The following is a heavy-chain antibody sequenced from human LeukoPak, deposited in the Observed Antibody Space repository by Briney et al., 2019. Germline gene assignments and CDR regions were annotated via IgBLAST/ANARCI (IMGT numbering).Heavy chain of an antibody. V-gene: IGHV4-4*07. D-gene: IGHD3-22*01. J-gene: IGHJ3*02. CDR1: GGSISSYY. Sequence: PSETLSLTCTVSGGSISSYYWSWIRQPAGKGLEWIGRIYTSGSTNYNPSLKSRVTMSVDTSKNQFSLKLSSVTAADTAVYYCASEKYYDSSVFAFDIWGQGTMVTVSS. CDR3: ASEKYYDSSVFAFDI. CDR2: IYTSGST.